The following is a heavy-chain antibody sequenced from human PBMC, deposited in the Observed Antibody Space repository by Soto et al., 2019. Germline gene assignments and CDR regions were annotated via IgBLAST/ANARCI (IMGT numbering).Heavy chain of an antibody. J-gene: IGHJ4*02. V-gene: IGHV3-48*01. CDR3: ARDRQWLLRAIDY. D-gene: IGHD3-22*01. CDR1: GFTFSSYS. CDR2: ISSSSSTI. Sequence: AGGSLRLSCAASGFTFSSYSMNWVRQAPGKGLEWVSYISSSSSTIYYADSVKGRFTISRDNAKISLYLQMNSLRAEDTAVFYCARDRQWLLRAIDYWGQGPLVTVSS.